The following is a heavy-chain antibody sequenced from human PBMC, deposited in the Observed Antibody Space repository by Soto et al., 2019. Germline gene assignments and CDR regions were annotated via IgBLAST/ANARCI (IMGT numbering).Heavy chain of an antibody. D-gene: IGHD3-10*01. V-gene: IGHV4-28*01. Sequence: PSETLSLTCAVSGYSISSSNWWGWIRQPPGKGLEWIGYIYYSGSTYYNPSLKSRVTISVDTSKNQFSLKLSSVTAADTAVYYCAKFGVIGGWFDPWGQGTLVTVSS. CDR1: GYSISSSNW. CDR2: IYYSGST. CDR3: AKFGVIGGWFDP. J-gene: IGHJ5*02.